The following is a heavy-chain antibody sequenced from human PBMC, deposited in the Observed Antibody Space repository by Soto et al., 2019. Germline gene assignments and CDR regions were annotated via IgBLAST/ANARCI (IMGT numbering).Heavy chain of an antibody. CDR3: ARGNMDV. CDR1: GFTFNLFA. V-gene: IGHV3-30-3*01. D-gene: IGHD1-1*01. Sequence: QVQLVESGGGMVQPGKSLRLSCAASGFTFNLFAMHWVRQAPGKGLEWVAVASKDAFATYYAGSVEGRFTISRDNSKNTLYLHMNNLRPDDTALYYCARGNMDVWGRGTAVVVSS. CDR2: ASKDAFAT. J-gene: IGHJ6*02.